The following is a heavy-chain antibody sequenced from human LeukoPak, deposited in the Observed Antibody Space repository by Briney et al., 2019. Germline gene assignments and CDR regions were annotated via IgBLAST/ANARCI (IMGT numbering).Heavy chain of an antibody. CDR3: ARHKDGGSWPLNT. CDR1: GGSISGYY. D-gene: IGHD1-26*01. CDR2: IHYTGRT. V-gene: IGHV4-59*08. Sequence: PSETLSLTCTVSGGSISGYYWSWIRQPPGKTLEWIAHIHYTGRTTYNPSLQSRVTMSLDTSRNQFSLKLNSVSATDTAVYYCARHKDGGSWPLNTWGPENLVTVSS. J-gene: IGHJ5*02.